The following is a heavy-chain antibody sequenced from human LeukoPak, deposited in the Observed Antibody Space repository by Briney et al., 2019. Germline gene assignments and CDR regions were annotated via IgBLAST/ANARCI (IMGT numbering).Heavy chain of an antibody. V-gene: IGHV3-74*01. CDR3: ASLGYYDSSGYSDY. CDR2: INSDGSST. J-gene: IGHJ4*02. CDR1: GFTFSSYW. D-gene: IGHD3-22*01. Sequence: GGSLRLSCAASGFTFSSYWMHWVRQAPGKGLVWVSRINSDGSSTSYADSVKGRFTISRDNAKNTLYLQMNSLRAEDTAVYYCASLGYYDSSGYSDYWGQETLVTVSS.